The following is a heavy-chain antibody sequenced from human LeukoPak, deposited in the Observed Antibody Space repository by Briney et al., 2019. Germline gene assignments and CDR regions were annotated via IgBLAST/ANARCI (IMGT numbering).Heavy chain of an antibody. V-gene: IGHV3-23*01. CDR1: GFTFSSYG. CDR3: AKGGGYEAQYYYYYLDV. D-gene: IGHD5-12*01. J-gene: IGHJ6*03. CDR2: VSSSGGTT. Sequence: GGSLRLSCAASGFTFSSYGMSWVRQAPGKGLEWVSAVSSSGGTTYYADSVKGRFTISRDNSKNTLYLQMKSLRAEDTAVYYCAKGGGYEAQYYYYYLDVWGKGTTVTISS.